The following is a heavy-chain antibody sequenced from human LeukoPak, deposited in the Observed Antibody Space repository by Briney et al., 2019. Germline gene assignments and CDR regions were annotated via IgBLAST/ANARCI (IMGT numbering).Heavy chain of an antibody. CDR3: ARALLAAAGTYYFDY. Sequence: SETLSLTCAVYGGSFSGYYWSWIRQPPGKGLEWIGEINHSGSTNYNPSLKSRVTISVDTSKNQFSLKLSSVTAADTAVYYCARALLAAAGTYYFDYWGQGTLVTVSS. CDR2: INHSGST. D-gene: IGHD6-13*01. V-gene: IGHV4-34*01. J-gene: IGHJ4*02. CDR1: GGSFSGYY.